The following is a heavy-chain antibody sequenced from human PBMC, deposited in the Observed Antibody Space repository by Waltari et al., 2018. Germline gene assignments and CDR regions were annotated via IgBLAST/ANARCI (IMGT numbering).Heavy chain of an antibody. J-gene: IGHJ4*02. CDR2: INSDGSST. CDR1: GFTFSSFW. D-gene: IGHD1-26*01. V-gene: IGHV3-74*01. Sequence: EVQLVESGGGLVQPAGSVRLSCAASGFTFSSFWLHWVRKAPGKGLVWVSRINSDGSSTSYADSVKGRFTISRDNAKNTLYLQMNSLRAEDTAVYYCASARYSGTYYNDYWGQGMLVTVSP. CDR3: ASARYSGTYYNDY.